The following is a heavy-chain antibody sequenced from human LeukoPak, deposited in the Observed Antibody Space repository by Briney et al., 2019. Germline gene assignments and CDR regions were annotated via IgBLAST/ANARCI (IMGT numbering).Heavy chain of an antibody. Sequence: ASVKVSCKASGYTFTSYGISWVRQAPGQGLEWMGWISAYNGNTNYAQKFQGRVTITADKSTSTAYMELSSLRSEDTAVYYCARGGWAYCGGDCWRIDYWGQGTLVTVSS. D-gene: IGHD2-21*02. CDR2: ISAYNGNT. CDR1: GYTFTSYG. J-gene: IGHJ4*02. CDR3: ARGGWAYCGGDCWRIDY. V-gene: IGHV1-18*01.